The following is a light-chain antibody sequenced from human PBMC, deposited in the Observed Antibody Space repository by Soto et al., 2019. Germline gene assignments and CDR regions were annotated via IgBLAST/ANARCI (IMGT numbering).Light chain of an antibody. CDR1: SDDVGGYNY. J-gene: IGLJ1*01. V-gene: IGLV2-8*01. CDR3: CSHAGDNTYV. Sequence: QSALTHPPSAAGSLGQSVTISCTGTSDDVGGYNYVSWYQQHPGKAPKIMIYEVSKRPSGVPDRFSGSKSGNTASLTVSGLQAEDEAAYYXCSHAGDNTYVFGTGTKLTV. CDR2: EVS.